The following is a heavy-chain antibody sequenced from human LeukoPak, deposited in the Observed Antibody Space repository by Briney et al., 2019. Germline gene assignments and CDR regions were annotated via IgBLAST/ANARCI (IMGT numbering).Heavy chain of an antibody. D-gene: IGHD3-9*01. V-gene: IGHV4-31*03. J-gene: IGHJ4*02. Sequence: SETLSLTCTVSGGSISSGGYYWSWIRQHPGKGLEWIGYIYYSGSTYYNPSLKSRVTISVDTSKNQFSLKLSSVTAADTAVYYCARGLRYFDWLLEAFDYWGQGTLVTVSS. CDR3: ARGLRYFDWLLEAFDY. CDR1: GGSISSGGYY. CDR2: IYYSGST.